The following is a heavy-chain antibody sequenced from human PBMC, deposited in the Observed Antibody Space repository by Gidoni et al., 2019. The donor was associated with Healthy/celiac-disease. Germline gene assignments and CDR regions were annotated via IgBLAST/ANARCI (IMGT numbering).Heavy chain of an antibody. V-gene: IGHV4-34*01. CDR2: INHSGST. D-gene: IGHD2-15*01. Sequence: QVQLQQWGAGLFQPSETLSLTCAVYGGSFSGYYWSWIRQPPGKGLEWIGEINHSGSTNYNPALKSRVTISVDTSKKQFSLKLSSVTAADTAVYYCARGRRWSNYFDYWGQGTLVTVSS. CDR1: GGSFSGYY. CDR3: ARGRRWSNYFDY. J-gene: IGHJ4*02.